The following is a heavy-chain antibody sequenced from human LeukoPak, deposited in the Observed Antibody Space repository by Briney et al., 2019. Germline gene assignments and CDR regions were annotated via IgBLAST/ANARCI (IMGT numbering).Heavy chain of an antibody. CDR2: IYYSGST. Sequence: SSETLSLTCTVSGGSISSGGYYWSWIRQHPGKGLEWIGYIYYSGSTYYNPSLKSRVTISVDTSKNQFSLKLSSVTAADTAVYYCARGFYCSSTSCYDWFDPWGQGTLVTVSS. CDR1: GGSISSGGYY. D-gene: IGHD2-2*01. J-gene: IGHJ5*02. V-gene: IGHV4-31*03. CDR3: ARGFYCSSTSCYDWFDP.